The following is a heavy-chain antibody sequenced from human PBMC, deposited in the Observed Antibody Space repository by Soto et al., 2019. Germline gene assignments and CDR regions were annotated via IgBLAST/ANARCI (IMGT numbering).Heavy chain of an antibody. V-gene: IGHV3-66*01. CDR3: SRAWSATVTTPFDY. CDR2: IYSGGST. Sequence: EVQLVESGGGLVQPGGSLRLSCAASGFTVSSNYMSWVRQAPGKGLEWVSVIYSGGSTYYADSVKGRFTISRYNSKNTLYLQMNSLRAEDTAVYYCSRAWSATVTTPFDYWGQGTLVTVSS. J-gene: IGHJ4*02. D-gene: IGHD4-17*01. CDR1: GFTVSSNY.